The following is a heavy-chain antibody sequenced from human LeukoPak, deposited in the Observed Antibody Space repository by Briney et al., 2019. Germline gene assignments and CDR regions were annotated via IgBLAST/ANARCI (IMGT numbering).Heavy chain of an antibody. D-gene: IGHD2-8*01. CDR1: GGSFSGYY. CDR2: INHSGST. J-gene: IGHJ3*02. Sequence: SETLSLTCAVYGGSFSGYYWSWIRQPPGKGLEWIGEINHSGSTNYNPSLKSRVTISVDTSKNQFSLKLSSVTAADTAVYHCARGGRGFCTNGVCYDAFDIWGQGTMVTVSS. V-gene: IGHV4-34*01. CDR3: ARGGRGFCTNGVCYDAFDI.